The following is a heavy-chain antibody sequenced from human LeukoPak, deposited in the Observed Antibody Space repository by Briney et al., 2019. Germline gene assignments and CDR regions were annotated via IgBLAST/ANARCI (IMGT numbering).Heavy chain of an antibody. CDR2: INTNTGNP. CDR3: ARQYYSDSSGCDY. Sequence: ASVTVSFTSSGYTFTIYAMNWVRQAPGQGLEWMGWINTNTGNPTYSQGFTGRFVFSLDTSVSTAYLQISSLEAEASAVYYCARQYYSDSSGCDYWGQGTLVTVSS. CDR1: GYTFTIYA. V-gene: IGHV7-4-1*02. D-gene: IGHD3-22*01. J-gene: IGHJ4*02.